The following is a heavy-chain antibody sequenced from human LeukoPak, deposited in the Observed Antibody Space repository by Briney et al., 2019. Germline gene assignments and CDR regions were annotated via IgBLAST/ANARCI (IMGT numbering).Heavy chain of an antibody. CDR1: GFTFSNYA. Sequence: GGSLRLSCAASGFTFSNYAMNWVRQAPGKGLEWVSGIRGSGAGTDYAGSVKGRFTISRDNSRNTLSLEMNNLRPDDTAVYYCATSSGYYYDTNPIDSWGQGTLVTVSS. CDR2: IRGSGAGT. D-gene: IGHD3-22*01. CDR3: ATSSGYYYDTNPIDS. J-gene: IGHJ4*02. V-gene: IGHV3-23*01.